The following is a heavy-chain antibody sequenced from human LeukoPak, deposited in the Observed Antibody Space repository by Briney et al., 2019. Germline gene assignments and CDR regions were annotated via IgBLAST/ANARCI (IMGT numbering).Heavy chain of an antibody. Sequence: PSETLSLTCTVSGGSVTSTTYYWGWVRQPPGKGLEWIGEINHSGSTNYNPSLKSRVTISVDTSKNQFSLKLSSVTAADTAVYYCARGIYGTKRLWFDPWGQGTLVTVSS. CDR1: GGSVTSTTYY. V-gene: IGHV4-39*07. CDR2: INHSGST. J-gene: IGHJ5*02. CDR3: ARGIYGTKRLWFDP. D-gene: IGHD4-17*01.